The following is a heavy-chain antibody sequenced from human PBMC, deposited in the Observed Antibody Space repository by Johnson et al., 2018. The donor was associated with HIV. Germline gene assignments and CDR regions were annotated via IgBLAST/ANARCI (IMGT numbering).Heavy chain of an antibody. D-gene: IGHD6-13*01. J-gene: IGHJ3*02. Sequence: QVQLVESGGGVVQPGKSLRLSCSASRFTFSNYAMNWVRQAPGKGLEWVAVISYDGSNNYYADSVKGRFTISRDNSKNTLYLQMNSLRAEDTAVYYCARVGQQSNAFDIWGQGTMVTVSS. CDR1: RFTFSNYA. CDR2: ISYDGSNN. CDR3: ARVGQQSNAFDI. V-gene: IGHV3-30*03.